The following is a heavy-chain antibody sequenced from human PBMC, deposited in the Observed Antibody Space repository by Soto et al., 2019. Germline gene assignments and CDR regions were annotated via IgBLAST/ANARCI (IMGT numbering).Heavy chain of an antibody. V-gene: IGHV3-74*01. CDR2: INPAGTIT. Sequence: GGSLRLSCAASGFPFSHYWMHWVRQTPGKGLVWVSRINPAGTITNYADSVEGRFTISRDNADSALFLQMNSLSAEDTAIYYCTSDTFGLRDTWGQGTLVTV. CDR3: TSDTFGLRDT. J-gene: IGHJ5*02. CDR1: GFPFSHYW. D-gene: IGHD3-16*01.